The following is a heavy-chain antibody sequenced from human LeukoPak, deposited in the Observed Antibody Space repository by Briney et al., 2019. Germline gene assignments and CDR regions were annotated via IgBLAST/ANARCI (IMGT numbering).Heavy chain of an antibody. J-gene: IGHJ3*02. CDR2: ISSTSSYI. CDR3: AKDPVTYYYDSSGYSDAFDI. CDR1: GFTFSNYG. Sequence: PGGSLRLSCAASGFTFSNYGMNWVRQTPDKGLEWVASISSTSSYIYYTDSVRGRFTISRDNSKNTLYLQMNSLRAEDTAVYYCAKDPVTYYYDSSGYSDAFDIWGQGTMVTVFS. D-gene: IGHD3-22*01. V-gene: IGHV3-21*04.